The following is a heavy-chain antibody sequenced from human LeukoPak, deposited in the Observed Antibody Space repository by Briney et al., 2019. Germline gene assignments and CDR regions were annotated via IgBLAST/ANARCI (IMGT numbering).Heavy chain of an antibody. D-gene: IGHD3-3*01. CDR2: INPNSGGT. J-gene: IGHJ3*02. Sequence: GASVKVSCKASGYTFTGYYMHWVRQAPGQGLEWMGWINPNSGGTNYAQKFQGRVTMTRDTSISTAYMELSRLRSDDTAVYYCASSITIFGVVIPDAFDIWGQGTMVTVSS. CDR1: GYTFTGYY. V-gene: IGHV1-2*02. CDR3: ASSITIFGVVIPDAFDI.